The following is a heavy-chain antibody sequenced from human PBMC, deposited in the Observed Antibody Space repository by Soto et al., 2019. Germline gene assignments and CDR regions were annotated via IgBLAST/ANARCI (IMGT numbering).Heavy chain of an antibody. J-gene: IGHJ4*02. Sequence: SETLSLTCIVSGGSIINYYWSWILQPPGKGLEWIGYIYYSGSTNYNPSLTSRVTISVDTSKNQFSLKLSSVTAADTAVYYCARHRYSYGVYYFDYWGQGTLVPVS. CDR2: IYYSGST. D-gene: IGHD5-18*01. CDR1: GGSIINYY. V-gene: IGHV4-59*08. CDR3: ARHRYSYGVYYFDY.